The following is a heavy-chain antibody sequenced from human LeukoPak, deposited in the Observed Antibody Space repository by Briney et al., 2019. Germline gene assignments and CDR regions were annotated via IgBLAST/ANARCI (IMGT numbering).Heavy chain of an antibody. CDR2: ISSDGRST. D-gene: IGHD6-19*01. CDR1: GFTFSTYS. Sequence: GGSLRLSCSASGFTFSTYSMHWVRQAPGKGLRYVSAISSDGRSTYYADSVKGRFTISRDNSKNTLYLQMSSLRAEDTAVYYCVSSDWAFDYWGQGTLVTVSS. V-gene: IGHV3-64D*06. CDR3: VSSDWAFDY. J-gene: IGHJ4*02.